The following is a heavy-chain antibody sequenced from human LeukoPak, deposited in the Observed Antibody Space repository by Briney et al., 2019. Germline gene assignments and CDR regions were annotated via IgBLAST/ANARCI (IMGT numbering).Heavy chain of an antibody. V-gene: IGHV4-34*01. CDR2: INLGGST. D-gene: IGHD6-6*01. J-gene: IGHJ4*02. CDR3: ASSSKVVRPDSWDY. Sequence: SETLSLTRAVYGGSFNGYSWSWIRQSPGKGLEWIGEINLGGSTNYNPSLKSRVTMTIDTSKKEVSLNLTSVTAADTSIYFCASSSKVVRPDSWDYWGQGTLVTVSS. CDR1: GGSFNGYS.